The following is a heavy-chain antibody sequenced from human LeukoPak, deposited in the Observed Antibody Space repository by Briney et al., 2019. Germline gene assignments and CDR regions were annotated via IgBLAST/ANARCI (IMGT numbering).Heavy chain of an antibody. CDR2: IYSSGST. CDR3: ARDAYYYDSGGYYQLGY. D-gene: IGHD3-22*01. CDR1: GGSISSYY. J-gene: IGHJ4*02. Sequence: SETLSLTCTVSGGSISSYYWTWIRQPAGKGLEWIGRIYSSGSTYYNPSLKSRVTMSVDTSKNQFSLKLSSVTVADTAVYYCARDAYYYDSGGYYQLGYWGQGTLVTVSS. V-gene: IGHV4-4*07.